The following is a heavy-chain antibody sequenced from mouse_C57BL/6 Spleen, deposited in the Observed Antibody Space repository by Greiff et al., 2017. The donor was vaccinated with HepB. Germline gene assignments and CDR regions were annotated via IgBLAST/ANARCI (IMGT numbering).Heavy chain of an antibody. CDR2: IYPGDGDT. Sequence: QVQLQQSGPELVKPGASVKISCKASGYAFSSSWMNWVKQRPGKGLEWIGRIYPGDGDTNYNGKFKGKATLTADKSSSTAYMQLSSLTSEDSAVYFCARMPYGNYYFDYWGQGTTLTVSS. CDR1: GYAFSSSW. CDR3: ARMPYGNYYFDY. J-gene: IGHJ2*01. V-gene: IGHV1-82*01. D-gene: IGHD2-1*01.